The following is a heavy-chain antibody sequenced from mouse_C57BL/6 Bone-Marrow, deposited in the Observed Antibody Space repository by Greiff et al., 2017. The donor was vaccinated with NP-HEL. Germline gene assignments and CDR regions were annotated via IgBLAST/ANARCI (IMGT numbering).Heavy chain of an antibody. Sequence: VKLMESGPGLVQPSQSLSITCTVSGFSLTSYGVHWVRQSPGKGLEWLGVIWSGGSTDYNAAFISRLSISKDNSKSQVFFKMNSLQADDTAIYYCARKGTGDYGYFDVWGTGTTVTVSS. D-gene: IGHD2-4*01. CDR3: ARKGTGDYGYFDV. J-gene: IGHJ1*03. V-gene: IGHV2-2*01. CDR1: GFSLTSYG. CDR2: IWSGGST.